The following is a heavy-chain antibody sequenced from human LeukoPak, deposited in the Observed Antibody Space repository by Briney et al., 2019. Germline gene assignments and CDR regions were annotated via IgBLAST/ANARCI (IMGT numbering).Heavy chain of an antibody. CDR1: GYTFTGYY. CDR2: INPNSGGT. Sequence: ASVKVSCKASGYTFTGYYMHWVRQAPGQGLEWMGWINPNSGGTNYAQKFQGRVTMTRDTSISTAYMELSRLRSDDTAVYYCARDRTGSAKRYWFDPWGQGTLVTVSS. J-gene: IGHJ5*02. CDR3: ARDRTGSAKRYWFDP. D-gene: IGHD6-25*01. V-gene: IGHV1-2*02.